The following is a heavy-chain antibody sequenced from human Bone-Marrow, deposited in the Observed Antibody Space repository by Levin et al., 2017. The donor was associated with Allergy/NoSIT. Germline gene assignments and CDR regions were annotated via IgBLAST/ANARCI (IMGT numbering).Heavy chain of an antibody. CDR2: ISSGSNTM. V-gene: IGHV3-48*04. J-gene: IGHJ4*02. Sequence: GESLKISCSASGFTFSSYSMNWVRQAPGKGLEWVSYISSGSNTMYYADSVKGRFTISRDNAKNSLYLQMNNLRAEDTAVYYCATPEWVEDLGQGTLVTVSS. D-gene: IGHD1-26*01. CDR3: ATPEWVED. CDR1: GFTFSSYS.